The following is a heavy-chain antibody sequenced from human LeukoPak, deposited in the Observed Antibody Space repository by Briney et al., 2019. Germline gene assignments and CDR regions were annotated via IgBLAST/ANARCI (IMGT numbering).Heavy chain of an antibody. V-gene: IGHV3-7*01. D-gene: IGHD2-2*01. CDR3: YTDIVTVPAPDY. Sequence: GGSLRLSCAASGFTFSTYWMSWVRQAPGKGLEWVANIKQDGSEKYYVDSVKGRFTISRDNAKNSLYLQMNSLRPEDTAVYYCYTDIVTVPAPDYWGQGALVIVSS. CDR2: IKQDGSEK. CDR1: GFTFSTYW. J-gene: IGHJ4*02.